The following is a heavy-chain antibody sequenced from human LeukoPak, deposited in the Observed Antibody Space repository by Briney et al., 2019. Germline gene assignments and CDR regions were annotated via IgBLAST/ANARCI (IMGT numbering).Heavy chain of an antibody. CDR3: ARGGDSSGYPYYFDY. D-gene: IGHD3-22*01. CDR1: GFTVSSNS. CDR2: IYSDNT. Sequence: PGGSLRLSCTVSGFTVSSNSMSWVRQAPGKGLEWVSFIYSDNTHYSDSVKGRFTISRDNAKNSLYLQMNSLRAEDTAVYYCARGGDSSGYPYYFDYWGQGTLVTVSS. V-gene: IGHV3-53*01. J-gene: IGHJ4*02.